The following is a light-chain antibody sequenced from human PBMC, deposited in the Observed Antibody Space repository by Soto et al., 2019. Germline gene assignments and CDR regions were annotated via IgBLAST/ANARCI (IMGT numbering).Light chain of an antibody. CDR2: DAS. CDR3: QQSSPYSAFT. CDR1: QGINRW. V-gene: IGKV1-5*01. Sequence: DIQLTQSPSTLSAPVGDRVTFTCRASQGINRWLAWYQQKPGKAPKVLIYDASSLESGVPSRFSGSGSGTEFTLTISSLQPDDFATYYCQQSSPYSAFTFGQGTKLEVK. J-gene: IGKJ2*01.